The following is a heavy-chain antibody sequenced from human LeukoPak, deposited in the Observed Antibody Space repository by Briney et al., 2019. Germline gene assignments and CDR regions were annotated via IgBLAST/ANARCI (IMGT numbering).Heavy chain of an antibody. J-gene: IGHJ5*02. CDR3: ARDGPPSSYYYGSGSYSASNWFDP. CDR1: GGSFSGYL. CDR2: INHSGST. V-gene: IGHV4-34*01. Sequence: SETLSLTCAVYGGSFSGYLWSWIRQPPGKGLEWIGDINHSGSTNYNPSLKSPVTISVDTSKNQFSLRLSSVTAADTAVYYCARDGPPSSYYYGSGSYSASNWFDPWGQGTLVTVSS. D-gene: IGHD3-10*01.